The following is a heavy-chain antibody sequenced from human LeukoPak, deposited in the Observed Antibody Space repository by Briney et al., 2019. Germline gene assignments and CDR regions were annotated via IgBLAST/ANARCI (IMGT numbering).Heavy chain of an antibody. Sequence: GGSLRLSCAASGSTFSSYIMNWVRQAPGKGLEWVSAISGSGGSTYHADSVKGRFTISRDNSKNTLYLQMNSLRAEDTAVYYCAKGRGGMDVWGQGTTVTVPS. CDR2: ISGSGGST. J-gene: IGHJ6*02. CDR1: GSTFSSYI. CDR3: AKGRGGMDV. V-gene: IGHV3-23*01.